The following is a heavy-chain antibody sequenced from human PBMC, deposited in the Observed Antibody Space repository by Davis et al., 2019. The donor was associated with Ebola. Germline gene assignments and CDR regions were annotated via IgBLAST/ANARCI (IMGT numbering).Heavy chain of an antibody. V-gene: IGHV3-30*18. J-gene: IGHJ4*02. CDR3: AKGTTVNY. CDR1: GFTFSSYV. CDR2: ISYDGSNK. Sequence: GESLKISCAASGFTFSSYVMHWVRQAPGKGLEWVAVISYDGSNKYYADSVKGRFTISRDNSKNTLYLQMNSLRAEDTAVYYCAKGTTVNYWGQGTLVTVSS. D-gene: IGHD4-17*01.